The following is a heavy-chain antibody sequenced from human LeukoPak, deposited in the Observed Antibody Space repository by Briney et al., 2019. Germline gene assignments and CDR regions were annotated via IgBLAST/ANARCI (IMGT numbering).Heavy chain of an antibody. CDR1: GSTFSSYS. Sequence: PGGSLRLSCAASGSTFSSYSMNWVRQAPGKGLEWVSSISSSSSYIYYADSVKGRFTISRDNAKNSLYLQMNSLRAEDTAVYYCAITPVVPAAMVDYWGQGTLVTVSS. J-gene: IGHJ4*02. CDR2: ISSSSSYI. V-gene: IGHV3-21*01. D-gene: IGHD2-2*01. CDR3: AITPVVPAAMVDY.